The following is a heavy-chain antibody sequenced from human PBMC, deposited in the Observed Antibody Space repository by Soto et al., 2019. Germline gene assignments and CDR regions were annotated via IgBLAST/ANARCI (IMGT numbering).Heavy chain of an antibody. D-gene: IGHD6-13*01. CDR2: INPADSDA. Sequence: GESLKISCKGSGYTFSSYWICSVRHMPGKGLEWMGIINPADSDARYSPSFQGQVTISVDKSISTAYLQWSSLKASDTAIYYCATSLIAAYCMDVWGQGTTVTVSS. J-gene: IGHJ6*02. CDR1: GYTFSSYW. CDR3: ATSLIAAYCMDV. V-gene: IGHV5-51*01.